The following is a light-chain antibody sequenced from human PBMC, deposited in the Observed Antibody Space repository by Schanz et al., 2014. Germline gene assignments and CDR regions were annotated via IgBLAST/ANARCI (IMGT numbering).Light chain of an antibody. CDR2: DND. V-gene: IGLV1-51*01. CDR1: SSNIGNNY. CDR3: ETWDSSLSAGV. Sequence: QSVLTQPPSVSAAPGQKVTISCYGSSSNIGNNYVSWYQQLPGTAPKLLIYDNDERPSGIPDRFSGSKSGTSATLGISGLQTGDEADYYCETWDSSLSAGVFGGGTKLTVL. J-gene: IGLJ3*02.